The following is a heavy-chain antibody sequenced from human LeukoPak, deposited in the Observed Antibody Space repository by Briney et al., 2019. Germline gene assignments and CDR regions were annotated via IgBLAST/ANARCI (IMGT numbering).Heavy chain of an antibody. D-gene: IGHD6-13*01. CDR3: AREGPYRSSWSY. V-gene: IGHV3-30-3*01. CDR2: LLHDGSEK. CDR1: GFTLSGFA. J-gene: IGHJ4*02. Sequence: GSLRLSCAASGFTLSGFAMHWVRQAPGKGLEWVAVLLHDGSEKYYADSVKGRFTISRDNSKNTLYLQMDSLRTEDTAVYYCAREGPYRSSWSYWGQGTLVTVSS.